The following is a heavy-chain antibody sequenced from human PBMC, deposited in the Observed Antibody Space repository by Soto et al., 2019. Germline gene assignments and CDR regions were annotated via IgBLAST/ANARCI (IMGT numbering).Heavy chain of an antibody. D-gene: IGHD2-2*01. CDR1: GGTFSSYA. CDR3: ARDGEPHRLYCSSTSCPYYYYGMDV. CDR2: IIPIFGTA. J-gene: IGHJ6*02. Sequence: ASVKVSCKASGGTFSSYAISWVRQAPGQGLEWMGGIIPIFGTANYAQKFQGRVTITADESTSTAYMELSSLRSEDTAVYYCARDGEPHRLYCSSTSCPYYYYGMDVWGQGTTVTVSS. V-gene: IGHV1-69*13.